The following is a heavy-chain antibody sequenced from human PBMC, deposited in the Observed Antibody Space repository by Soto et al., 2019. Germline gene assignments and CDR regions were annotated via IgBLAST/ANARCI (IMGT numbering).Heavy chain of an antibody. CDR2: ISSSSSTI. CDR3: ARAVWGSSGWSRTYYYYYMDV. J-gene: IGHJ6*03. Sequence: GGSLRLSCAASGFTFSSYSMNWVRQAPGKGLEWVSYISSSSSTIYYADSVKGRFPISRDNAKNSLYLQMNSLRAEDTAVYYCARAVWGSSGWSRTYYYYYMDVWGKGTTVTVSS. D-gene: IGHD6-19*01. V-gene: IGHV3-48*01. CDR1: GFTFSSYS.